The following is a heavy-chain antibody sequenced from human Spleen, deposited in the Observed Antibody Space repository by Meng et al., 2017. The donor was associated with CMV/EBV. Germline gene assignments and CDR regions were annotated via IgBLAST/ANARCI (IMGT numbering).Heavy chain of an antibody. CDR2: ISGSGGST. Sequence: GESLKISCAASGFTFSSYAMSWVRQAPGKGLEWVSAISGSGGSTYYAASVKGRFTISRDNSKNTLYPQLNSLRAEDTAVYYCARGLDSSSAGKLFDYWGQGTLVTVSS. CDR3: ARGLDSSSAGKLFDY. V-gene: IGHV3-23*01. D-gene: IGHD3-22*01. CDR1: GFTFSSYA. J-gene: IGHJ4*02.